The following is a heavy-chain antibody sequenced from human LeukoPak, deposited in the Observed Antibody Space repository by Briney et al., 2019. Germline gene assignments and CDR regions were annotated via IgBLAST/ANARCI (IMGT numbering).Heavy chain of an antibody. V-gene: IGHV4-34*01. CDR2: INYSGST. D-gene: IGHD1-20*01. J-gene: IGHJ4*02. CDR1: GGSFSGYY. Sequence: SETLSLTCAVYGGSFSGYYWSWIRQPPGKGLEWIGEINYSGSTKYLPSLKSRVTISVDTSKNQFSLNLSSVTAADTAVHYCARELTGTTTFDYWGQGTLVTVSS. CDR3: ARELTGTTTFDY.